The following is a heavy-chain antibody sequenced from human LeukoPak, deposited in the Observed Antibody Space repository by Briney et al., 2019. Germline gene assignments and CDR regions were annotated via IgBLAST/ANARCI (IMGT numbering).Heavy chain of an antibody. CDR2: ISSSGTYK. V-gene: IGHV3-21*01. D-gene: IGHD6-6*01. Sequence: PGGSLRLSCAASGFTFSNYAMSWVRQAPGKGLEWVSAISSSGTYKYYADSVKGRFTISRDNAKNSLYLQMDSLGADDTAVYYCARDSSSSNYYYGMDVWGQGTTVTVSS. CDR1: GFTFSNYA. J-gene: IGHJ6*02. CDR3: ARDSSSSNYYYGMDV.